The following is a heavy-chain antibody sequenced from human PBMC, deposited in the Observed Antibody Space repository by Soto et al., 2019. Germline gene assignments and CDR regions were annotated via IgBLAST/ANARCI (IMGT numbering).Heavy chain of an antibody. CDR3: ALGKYQLLPGDKWFDP. CDR1: GYSFTSYW. D-gene: IGHD2-2*01. V-gene: IGHV5-10-1*01. J-gene: IGHJ5*02. CDR2: IDPSDSYT. Sequence: PGESLKISCKGSGYSFTSYWISWVRQMPGKGLEWMGRIDPSDSYTNYNPSLKSRVTISVDTSKNQFSLKLSSVTAADTAVYYCALGKYQLLPGDKWFDPWGQGTLVNVS.